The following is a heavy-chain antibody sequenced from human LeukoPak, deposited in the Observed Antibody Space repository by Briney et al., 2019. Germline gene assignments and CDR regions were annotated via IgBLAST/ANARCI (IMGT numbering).Heavy chain of an antibody. CDR1: GFIVSSNY. Sequence: GGSLRLSCAASGFIVSSNYMSWVRQAPGKGLEWVSVIYSGGNTYYADSVKGRFTISRDNSRSTLYLQMSSLRPEDTAIYYCAREGYYGSGSPPSLYFDYWGQGTLVTVSS. CDR2: IYSGGNT. D-gene: IGHD3-10*01. V-gene: IGHV3-53*05. CDR3: AREGYYGSGSPPSLYFDY. J-gene: IGHJ4*02.